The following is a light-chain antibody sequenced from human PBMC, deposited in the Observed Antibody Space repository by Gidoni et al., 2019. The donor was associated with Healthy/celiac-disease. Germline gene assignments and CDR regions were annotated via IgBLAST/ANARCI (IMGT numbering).Light chain of an antibody. CDR1: QSVSSY. V-gene: IGKV3-11*01. J-gene: IGKJ4*01. Sequence: ELVLTQSPATLSVSPGERATLSCRASQSVSSYLAWYQQKPGQAPRLLIYDASNRATGIPARFSGSGSGTDFTLTISSLEPEDFAVYYCQQRSNWPLFGGGTKVEIK. CDR2: DAS. CDR3: QQRSNWPL.